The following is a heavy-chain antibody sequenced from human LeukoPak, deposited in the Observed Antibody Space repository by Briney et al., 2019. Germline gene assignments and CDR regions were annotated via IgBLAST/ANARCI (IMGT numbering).Heavy chain of an antibody. CDR3: AKIRGYTCGFGDY. Sequence: PGGSLRLSCAASGFTFRSYAMSWVRQAPGKGLEWVSDISESGGSTHYADSVKGRFTISRDNSKNTLYLQMNTLRAEDTAVYFCAKIRGYTCGFGDYWGQGILVTVSS. D-gene: IGHD5-18*01. V-gene: IGHV3-23*01. CDR1: GFTFRSYA. CDR2: ISESGGST. J-gene: IGHJ4*02.